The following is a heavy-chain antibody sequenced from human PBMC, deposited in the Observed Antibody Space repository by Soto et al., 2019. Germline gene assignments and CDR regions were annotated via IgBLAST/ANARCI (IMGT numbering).Heavy chain of an antibody. CDR2: ILPISDTT. V-gene: IGHV1-69*01. J-gene: IGHJ6*02. D-gene: IGHD2-2*01. CDR3: ARSQGSSTSLEIYYYYYYGMDV. CDR1: GGTFSSYA. Sequence: QVQLVQSGAEVKKPGSSVKVSCKASGGTFSSYAISWVRQAPGQGLEWMGGILPISDTTNYAQKFQGRVTITAAESTSPAYMVLSSLRSEDTAVSYCARSQGSSTSLEIYYYYYYGMDVWGQGTTVTVSS.